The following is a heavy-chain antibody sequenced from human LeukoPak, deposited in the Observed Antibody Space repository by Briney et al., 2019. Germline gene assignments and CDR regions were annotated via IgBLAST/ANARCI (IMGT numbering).Heavy chain of an antibody. CDR2: IYYSGST. CDR3: ARSDAYDYDFWSWDYYYGMDV. D-gene: IGHD3-3*01. CDR1: GGPVSSGSYY. Sequence: PSETLSLTCTVSGGPVSSGSYYWSWIRQPPGKGLEWIGDIYYSGSTNYNPSLKSRVTISVDTSKNQFSLKLSSVTAADTAVYYCARSDAYDYDFWSWDYYYGMDVWGQGTTVTVSS. V-gene: IGHV4-61*01. J-gene: IGHJ6*02.